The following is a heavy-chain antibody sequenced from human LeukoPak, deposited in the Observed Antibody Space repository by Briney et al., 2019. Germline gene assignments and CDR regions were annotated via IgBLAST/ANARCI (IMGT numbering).Heavy chain of an antibody. Sequence: SETLSLTCTVSGGAISSYYWSWIRQPPGKGLEWIGYIYYSGSTNYNPFLKSRVTISVDTSKNQFSLKVSSVTAADTAVYYCARGSSWSYYFDYWGQGTVVTVSS. CDR2: IYYSGST. CDR3: ARGSSWSYYFDY. D-gene: IGHD6-13*01. CDR1: GGAISSYY. J-gene: IGHJ4*02. V-gene: IGHV4-59*08.